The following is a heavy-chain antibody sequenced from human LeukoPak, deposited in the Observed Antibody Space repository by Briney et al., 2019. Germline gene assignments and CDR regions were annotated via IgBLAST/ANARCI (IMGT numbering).Heavy chain of an antibody. CDR3: AKSNGYGLIDN. J-gene: IGHJ3*01. D-gene: IGHD3-10*01. Sequence: SETLSLTCTVSGGSISTSNYYWGWLRQPPGKGLEWIGNIFYSGSTYYGPSLKSRLTISLDTSRNQFSLKLNSVTAADTAVYYCAKSNGYGLIDNWGQGTMVTVSS. V-gene: IGHV4-39*07. CDR2: IFYSGST. CDR1: GGSISTSNYY.